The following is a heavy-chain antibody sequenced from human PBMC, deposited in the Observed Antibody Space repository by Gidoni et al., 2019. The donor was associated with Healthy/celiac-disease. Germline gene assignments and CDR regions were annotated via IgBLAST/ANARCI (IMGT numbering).Heavy chain of an antibody. D-gene: IGHD3-3*01. V-gene: IGHV1-18*04. CDR1: GYTFTSYG. Sequence: QVQLVQSGAEVKKPGASVKVSCKASGYTFTSYGISWVRQAPGQGLEWMGWISAYNGNTNYAQKLQGRVTMTTDTSTSTAYMELRSLRSDDTAVYYCARDPRITIFGVVITKQPGFDYWGQGTLVTVSS. CDR2: ISAYNGNT. CDR3: ARDPRITIFGVVITKQPGFDY. J-gene: IGHJ4*02.